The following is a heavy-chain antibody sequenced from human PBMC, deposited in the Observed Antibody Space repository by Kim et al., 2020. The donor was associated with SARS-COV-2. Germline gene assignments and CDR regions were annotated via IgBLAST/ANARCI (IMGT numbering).Heavy chain of an antibody. CDR3: AGMERGGSPLGY. V-gene: IGHV3-30*04. J-gene: IGHJ4*02. CDR2: ISYDGSNK. CDR1: GFTFSSYA. D-gene: IGHD1-26*01. Sequence: GGSLRLSCAASGFTFSSYAMHWVRQAPGKGLEWVAVISYDGSNKYYADSVKGRFTISRDNSKNTLYLQMNSLRAEDTAVYYCAGMERGGSPLGYWGQGTLVTVSS.